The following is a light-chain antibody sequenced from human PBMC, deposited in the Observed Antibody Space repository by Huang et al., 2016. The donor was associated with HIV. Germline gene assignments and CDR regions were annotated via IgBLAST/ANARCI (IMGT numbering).Light chain of an antibody. V-gene: IGKV3-20*01. CDR2: GSS. Sequence: EILLTQSPGTLSLSPGEKATLSCRTSQTIYNNYLAWYQHKPGLAPSLLIYGSSSRATGIPYRFSGSASGADFTLTINRLQPEDFALYYCQQYGSSPPSFGHGSRVEIK. CDR3: QQYGSSPPS. J-gene: IGKJ5*01. CDR1: QTIYNNY.